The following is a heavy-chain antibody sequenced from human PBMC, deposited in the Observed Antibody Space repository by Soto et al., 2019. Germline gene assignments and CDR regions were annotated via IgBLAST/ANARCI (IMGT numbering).Heavy chain of an antibody. J-gene: IGHJ4*02. V-gene: IGHV3-74*01. D-gene: IGHD3-10*02. CDR1: GFTFSSYW. CDR2: IRPDGSGA. CDR3: ARDLVLGSGSCEN. Sequence: EVQLVESGGGLVQPGGSLRLSCAASGFTFSSYWMHWFRQVPGKGLVWVSRIRPDGSGANYADSVKGRFTISRDNAKNTLALQMNSLRAEDTALYYCARDLVLGSGSCENWGQGTLVTVSS.